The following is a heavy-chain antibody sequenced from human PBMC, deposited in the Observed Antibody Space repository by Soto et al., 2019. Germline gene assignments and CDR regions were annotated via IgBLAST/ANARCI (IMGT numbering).Heavy chain of an antibody. Sequence: GASVKVSCKASGGTFSSHAISWVRPAPGQGLEWMGWINPNSGGTNYAQKFQGWVTMTRDTSISTAYMELSRLRSDDTAVYYCARVGTYCGGDCYSSYYYYGMDVWGQGTTVTVSS. CDR2: INPNSGGT. J-gene: IGHJ6*02. CDR1: GGTFSSHA. CDR3: ARVGTYCGGDCYSSYYYYGMDV. D-gene: IGHD2-21*02. V-gene: IGHV1-2*04.